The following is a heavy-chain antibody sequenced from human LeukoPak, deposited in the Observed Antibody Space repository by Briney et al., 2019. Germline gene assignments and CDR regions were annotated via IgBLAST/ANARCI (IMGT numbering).Heavy chain of an antibody. CDR2: IKPDGSEK. V-gene: IGHV3-7*01. CDR1: GFTFSSYS. CDR3: ARQYGMVRGVIPLNFDY. D-gene: IGHD3-10*01. J-gene: IGHJ4*02. Sequence: GGSLRLSCAASGFTFSSYSMNWVRQAPGKGLEWVTNIKPDGSEKYYVDSVKGRFTISRDNAKNSLYLQMNSLRAEDTAVYYCARQYGMVRGVIPLNFDYWGQGTLVTVSS.